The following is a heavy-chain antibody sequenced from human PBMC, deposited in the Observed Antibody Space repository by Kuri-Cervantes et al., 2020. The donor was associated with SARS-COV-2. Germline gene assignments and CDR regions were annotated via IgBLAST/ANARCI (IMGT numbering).Heavy chain of an antibody. Sequence: GESLKISCAASGFTFSSYAMHWVRQAPGKGLEWVAVISYDGSNKYYADSVKGRFTISRDNSKNTLYLQMNSPRAEDTAVYYCAKGSYGSSTSCPYGMDVWGQGTTVTVSS. D-gene: IGHD2-2*01. CDR1: GFTFSSYA. CDR3: AKGSYGSSTSCPYGMDV. V-gene: IGHV3-30-3*01. J-gene: IGHJ6*02. CDR2: ISYDGSNK.